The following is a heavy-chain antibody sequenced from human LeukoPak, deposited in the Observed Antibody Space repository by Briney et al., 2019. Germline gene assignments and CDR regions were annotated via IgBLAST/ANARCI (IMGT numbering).Heavy chain of an antibody. D-gene: IGHD3-22*01. J-gene: IGHJ4*02. CDR2: IWYDGSNK. V-gene: IGHV3-33*01. CDR1: GFHFSTYG. Sequence: GGSLRLSCAASGFHFSTYGMHWVRQAPGKGLEWVALIWYDGSNKDYADSVKGRFTISRDNSRNTLYLQMNSLRAEDTAVYYCARDLQSYYYDSSGLEVDYWGQGTLVTVSS. CDR3: ARDLQSYYYDSSGLEVDY.